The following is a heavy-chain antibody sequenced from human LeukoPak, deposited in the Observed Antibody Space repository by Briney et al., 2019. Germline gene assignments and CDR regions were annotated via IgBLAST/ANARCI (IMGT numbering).Heavy chain of an antibody. CDR2: IIPNSGAT. Sequence: ASVKVSCKASVHWVRQAPGHGLEWMGRIIPNSGATTYAQKFQGRVTMTSDTSTTTVYLQLNNLRSDDTAMYYCARDDYGSDYWGQGTLVTVSS. CDR1: V. D-gene: IGHD4/OR15-4a*01. J-gene: IGHJ4*02. V-gene: IGHV1-46*01. CDR3: ARDDYGSDY.